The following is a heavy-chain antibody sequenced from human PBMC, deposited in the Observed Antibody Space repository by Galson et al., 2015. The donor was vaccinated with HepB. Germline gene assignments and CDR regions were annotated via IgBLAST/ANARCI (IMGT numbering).Heavy chain of an antibody. J-gene: IGHJ3*02. CDR2: IYYSGST. D-gene: IGHD2-8*02. CDR3: ARTLVATPNDAFDI. V-gene: IGHV4-39*01. Sequence: ETLSLTCTVSGDSLSSKSHYWGWIRQPPGKGLEWIATIYYSGSTDYNPSLKSRVTISVDTSKNQFSLKLNSVTAAETAVYFCARTLVATPNDAFDIWGQGTMVTVSS. CDR1: GDSLSSKSHY.